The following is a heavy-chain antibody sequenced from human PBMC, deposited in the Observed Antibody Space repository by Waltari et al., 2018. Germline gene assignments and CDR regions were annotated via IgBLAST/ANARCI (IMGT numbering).Heavy chain of an antibody. J-gene: IGHJ5*02. CDR3: ARRGYYYASGRFYWFDP. CDR1: VGSISSFH. CDR2: IYSSGST. V-gene: IGHV4-4*07. Sequence: QVQLQESGPGLVKPSETLSLTCNVSVGSISSFHWSWIRQSAGKGLEWIGRIYSSGSTNYNPSLKSRVTMSVDTSKNQFSLRLTSMTAADTAMYYCARRGYYYASGRFYWFDPWGQGTLVTVSS. D-gene: IGHD3-10*01.